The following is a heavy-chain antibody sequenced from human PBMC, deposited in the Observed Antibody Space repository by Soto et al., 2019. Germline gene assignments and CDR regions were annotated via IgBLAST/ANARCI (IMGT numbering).Heavy chain of an antibody. J-gene: IGHJ3*02. CDR3: AKDRSGDSSGWDHWGAFDI. D-gene: IGHD6-19*01. Sequence: EVQLVESGGGLVQPGRSLRLSCAASGFTFDDYAMHWVRQAPGKGLEWVSGISWNSGSIGYADSVKGRFTISRDNAKNSLYLQMNSLRAEDTALYYCAKDRSGDSSGWDHWGAFDIWGQGTMVTVSS. CDR2: ISWNSGSI. V-gene: IGHV3-9*01. CDR1: GFTFDDYA.